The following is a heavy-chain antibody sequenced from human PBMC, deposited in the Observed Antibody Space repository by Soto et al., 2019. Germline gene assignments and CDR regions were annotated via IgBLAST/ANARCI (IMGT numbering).Heavy chain of an antibody. D-gene: IGHD3-10*01. CDR2: ISRSSTGI. J-gene: IGHJ6*02. V-gene: IGHV3-48*02. Sequence: EVQLVESGGGLVQPGGSLRLSCAASGFTFSLYSMSWVRQAPGKGLEWVSYISRSSTGIHYADSVKGRFTISRDDATNSMNLQMNSLRDGDTAVYYCARAVTWGLEVWGQGTTVSISS. CDR1: GFTFSLYS. CDR3: ARAVTWGLEV.